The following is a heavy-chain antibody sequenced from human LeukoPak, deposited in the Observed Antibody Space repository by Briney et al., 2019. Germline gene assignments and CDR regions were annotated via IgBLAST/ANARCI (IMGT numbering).Heavy chain of an antibody. CDR3: ARSGSSGWYREFDY. V-gene: IGHV1-69*05. CDR1: GGTFSSYA. CDR2: IIPIFGTA. D-gene: IGHD6-19*01. Sequence: SVKVSCKASGGTFSSYAISWVRQAPEQGLEWMGRIIPIFGTANYAQKFQGRVTMTTDESTSTAYMELSSLRSEDTAVYYCARSGSSGWYREFDYWGQGTLVTVSS. J-gene: IGHJ4*02.